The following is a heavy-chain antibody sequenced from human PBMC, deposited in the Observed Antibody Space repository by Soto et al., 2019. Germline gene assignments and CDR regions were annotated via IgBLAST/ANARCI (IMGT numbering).Heavy chain of an antibody. D-gene: IGHD3-10*01. Sequence: EVQLVESGGGLVQPGGSLRLSCAASGFTFSSPWVHWVRQAPGKGLVWVSGISSDGNRNAYADSVKGRFTISRDNAEKPLVLQMNRLTGEETGVYYCSRGWPHNWFEWGQGILVTVSS. CDR3: SRGWPHNWFE. CDR1: GFTFSSPW. J-gene: IGHJ4*02. V-gene: IGHV3-74*03. CDR2: ISSDGNRN.